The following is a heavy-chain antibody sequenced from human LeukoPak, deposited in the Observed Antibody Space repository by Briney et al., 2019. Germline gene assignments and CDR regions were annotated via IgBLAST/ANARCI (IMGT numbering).Heavy chain of an antibody. Sequence: PGGSLRLSCAASGVTLSTYAMSWARQAPGKGLEWVSGISSSGSGDNTYYADSVKGRFTISRDNSKNTLYLQMNSLRAEDTAVYYCAKVGGSYYRYNWFDPWGQGTLVTVSS. CDR1: GVTLSTYA. CDR3: AKVGGSYYRYNWFDP. D-gene: IGHD1-26*01. J-gene: IGHJ5*02. CDR2: ISSSGSGDNT. V-gene: IGHV3-23*01.